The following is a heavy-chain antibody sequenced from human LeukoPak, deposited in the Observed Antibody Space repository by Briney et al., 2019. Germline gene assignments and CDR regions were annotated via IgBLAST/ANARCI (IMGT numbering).Heavy chain of an antibody. CDR1: GYSFPSYW. CDR2: IAPSDSYT. Sequence: GESLKISCKVSGYSFPSYWITWVRQVPGKGLEWMGRIAPSDSYTNYNPSFEGHVTMSVEKSITTVYLQWSGLKASDTAMYYCVRQPPGVYDTTQNWFDPWGQGTLVTVSS. D-gene: IGHD3-22*01. J-gene: IGHJ5*02. CDR3: VRQPPGVYDTTQNWFDP. V-gene: IGHV5-10-1*01.